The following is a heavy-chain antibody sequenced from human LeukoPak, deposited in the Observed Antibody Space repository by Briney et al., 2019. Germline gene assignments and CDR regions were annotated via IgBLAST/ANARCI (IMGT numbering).Heavy chain of an antibody. J-gene: IGHJ4*02. CDR1: GDTFTSYN. Sequence: ASVKVSCKASGDTFTSYNINWVRQAPGQGLEWMGWISVYKGNTNYAQKLQGRVTMTTDTSTSTAYMELRSLRSDDTAVYYCARGAGGDYVKIDYWGQGTLVTVSS. V-gene: IGHV1-18*01. D-gene: IGHD4-17*01. CDR3: ARGAGGDYVKIDY. CDR2: ISVYKGNT.